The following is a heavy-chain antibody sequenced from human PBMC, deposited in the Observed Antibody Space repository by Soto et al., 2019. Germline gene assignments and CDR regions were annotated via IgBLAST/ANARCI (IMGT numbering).Heavy chain of an antibody. CDR1: SGSFIDYS. J-gene: IGHJ2*01. CDR2: INHGGRT. Sequence: QVHLQERGAGLLKPSETLSLTCGVSSGSFIDYSWNWIRQPPGKGLEWVGEINHGGRTNYNPSLKSRVAISVDTSKNQFALKVTSVTAADTAVYYCARYDPSVLDFDLWGRGTLVTVST. V-gene: IGHV4-34*01. D-gene: IGHD3-16*01. CDR3: ARYDPSVLDFDL.